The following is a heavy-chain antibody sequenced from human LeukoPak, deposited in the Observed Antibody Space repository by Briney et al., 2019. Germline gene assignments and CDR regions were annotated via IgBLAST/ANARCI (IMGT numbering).Heavy chain of an antibody. Sequence: GGSLRLSCAASGFTVSSNYMSWVRQAPGKGLEWVSVIYSGGSTYYADSVKGRFTISRDNSKNTLYLQMNSLRAEDTAVYYCARDTNDDKVPGCWGQGTLVTVSS. V-gene: IGHV3-53*01. CDR2: IYSGGST. CDR3: ARDTNDDKVPGC. J-gene: IGHJ4*02. D-gene: IGHD3-22*01. CDR1: GFTVSSNY.